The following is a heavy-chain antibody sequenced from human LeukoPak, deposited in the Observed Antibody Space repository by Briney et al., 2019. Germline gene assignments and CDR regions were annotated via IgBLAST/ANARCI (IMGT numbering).Heavy chain of an antibody. Sequence: SETLSLTCTVSGGSVSSGSYYWGWIRQPPGKGLEWIGYIYYSGSTNYNPSLKSRVTISVDTSKNQFSLKLSSVTAADTAVYYCACLTLKTTVTPGYYYYGMDVWGKGTTVTVSS. CDR1: GGSVSSGSYY. CDR3: ACLTLKTTVTPGYYYYGMDV. D-gene: IGHD4-17*01. J-gene: IGHJ6*04. CDR2: IYYSGST. V-gene: IGHV4-61*01.